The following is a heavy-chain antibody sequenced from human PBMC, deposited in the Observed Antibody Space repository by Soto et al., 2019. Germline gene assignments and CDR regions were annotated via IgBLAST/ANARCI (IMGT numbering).Heavy chain of an antibody. Sequence: QVQLVQSGAEVKKPGASVKVSCKASGYTFTSYAMHWVRQAPGQRLEWMGWINAGNGNTKYSQKFQGRVTITRDTSASTAYMELSSLRSEDTAVYYCAREEIVVVRRGMDVWGHGTTVTVS. CDR3: AREEIVVVRRGMDV. J-gene: IGHJ6*02. V-gene: IGHV1-3*01. D-gene: IGHD3-22*01. CDR2: INAGNGNT. CDR1: GYTFTSYA.